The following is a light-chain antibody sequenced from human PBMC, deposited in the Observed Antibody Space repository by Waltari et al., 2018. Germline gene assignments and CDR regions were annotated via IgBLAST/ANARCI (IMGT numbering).Light chain of an antibody. CDR2: GKN. V-gene: IGLV3-19*01. CDR3: HSRDSSGDVV. CDR1: SLRTDS. J-gene: IGLJ2*01. Sequence: SSELTQDPAVSVALGQTVRITCQGDSLRTDSVSWFHQKPGQAPALVIYGKNNRPSGIPDRFSASSSGSTASLTIIGAQAEDEADYYCHSRDSSGDVVIGGGTKLTVV.